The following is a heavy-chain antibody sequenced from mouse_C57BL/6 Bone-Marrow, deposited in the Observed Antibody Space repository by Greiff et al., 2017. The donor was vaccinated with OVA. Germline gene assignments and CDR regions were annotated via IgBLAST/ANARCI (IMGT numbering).Heavy chain of an antibody. J-gene: IGHJ2*01. CDR3: ARHLYAYYFDY. Sequence: EVMLVESGGDLVKPGGSLKLSCAASGFTFSSYGMSWVRQTPDKRLEWVATISSGGSYTDYPDSVKGRFTISRDNAKNTLYLQMSSLKSEDTAMYYCARHLYAYYFDYWGQGTTLTVSS. CDR1: GFTFSSYG. D-gene: IGHD1-3*01. V-gene: IGHV5-6*01. CDR2: ISSGGSYT.